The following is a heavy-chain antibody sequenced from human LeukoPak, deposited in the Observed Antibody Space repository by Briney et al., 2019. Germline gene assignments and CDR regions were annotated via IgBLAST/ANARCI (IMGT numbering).Heavy chain of an antibody. Sequence: PSETLSLTCAVYGGSFRDYYWSWIRQPPGKGLEWIGEINHSGSTNYNPSLKSRVTISLDTSKNQFSLKLTSVTAADTAVYYCAKGPYLSSGSWGHGILVAVSS. CDR1: GGSFRDYY. CDR3: AKGPYLSSGS. CDR2: INHSGST. D-gene: IGHD3-22*01. V-gene: IGHV4-34*01. J-gene: IGHJ3*01.